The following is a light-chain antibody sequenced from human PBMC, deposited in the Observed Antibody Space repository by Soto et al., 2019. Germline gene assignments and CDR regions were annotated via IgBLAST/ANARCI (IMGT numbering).Light chain of an antibody. V-gene: IGKV3-15*01. CDR3: QQYNSWPLA. CDR1: QSVTSN. CDR2: GAS. J-gene: IGKJ1*01. Sequence: EIVMTQSPATLSVSPGERATLSRRASQSVTSNLAWYQQKPGQAPRLLIYGASTRATGIPARFSGSGSGTEFTLTISSLQSEDFAVYYCQQYNSWPLAFGQGTKVEIK.